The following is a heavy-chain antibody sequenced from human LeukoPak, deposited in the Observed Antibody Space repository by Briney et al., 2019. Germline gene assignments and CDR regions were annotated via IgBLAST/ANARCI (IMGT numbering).Heavy chain of an antibody. D-gene: IGHD1-26*01. CDR1: GGSISSYY. CDR2: INHSGST. CDR3: AREGGVDY. V-gene: IGHV4-34*01. Sequence: PSETLSLTCTVSGGSISSYYWSWIRQPPGKGLEWIGEINHSGSTNYNPSLKSRVTISVDTSKNQFSLKLSSVTAADTAVYYCAREGGVDYWGQGTLVTVSS. J-gene: IGHJ4*02.